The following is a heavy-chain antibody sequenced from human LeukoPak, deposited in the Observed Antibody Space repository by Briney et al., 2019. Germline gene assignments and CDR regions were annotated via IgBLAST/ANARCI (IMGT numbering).Heavy chain of an antibody. V-gene: IGHV1-69-2*01. D-gene: IGHD6-19*01. Sequence: ASVKVSCKASGYTFTDYYMHWVQQAPGKGLEWMGRVDPEDGETIYAEKFQGRVTITADKSTSTAYMELSSLRSEDTAVYYCARESLAVADQGNAFDIWGQGTMVTVSS. CDR3: ARESLAVADQGNAFDI. J-gene: IGHJ3*02. CDR1: GYTFTDYY. CDR2: VDPEDGET.